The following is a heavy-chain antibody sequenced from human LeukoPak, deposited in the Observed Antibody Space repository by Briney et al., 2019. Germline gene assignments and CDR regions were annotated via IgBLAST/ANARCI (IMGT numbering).Heavy chain of an antibody. D-gene: IGHD5-18*01. CDR1: GGSISSYY. CDR2: IYYSGST. V-gene: IGHV4-59*08. CDR3: ARLPGKRDTAMVS. J-gene: IGHJ4*02. Sequence: PSETLSLTCTVSGGSISSYYWSWIRQPPGKGLEWIGYIYYSGSTNYNPSLKSRVTISVDTSKNQFSLKLSSVTAADTAVYYCARLPGKRDTAMVSWGQGTLVTVSS.